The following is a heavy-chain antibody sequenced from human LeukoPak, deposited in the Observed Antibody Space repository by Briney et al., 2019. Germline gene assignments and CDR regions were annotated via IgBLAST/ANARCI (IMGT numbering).Heavy chain of an antibody. D-gene: IGHD2/OR15-2a*01. Sequence: ASVKVSCKASGYTFTSYGISWVRQAPGQGLEWMGWINPNSGGTNYAQKFQGRVTMTRDTSISTAYMELSRLRPDDTAVYYCARKALSDWFDPWGQGTLVTVSS. V-gene: IGHV1-2*02. J-gene: IGHJ5*02. CDR3: ARKALSDWFDP. CDR1: GYTFTSYG. CDR2: INPNSGGT.